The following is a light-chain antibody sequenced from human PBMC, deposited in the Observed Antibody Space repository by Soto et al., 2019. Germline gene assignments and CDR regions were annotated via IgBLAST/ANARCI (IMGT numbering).Light chain of an antibody. CDR2: KAS. V-gene: IGKV1-5*03. CDR3: QQSYSTTWT. CDR1: QTISSW. J-gene: IGKJ1*01. Sequence: DIQMTQSPSTLSGSVGDRVTITCRASQTISSWLAWYQQKPGKAPKLLIYKASTLKSGVPSRFSGSGSGTEFTLTISSLKNEDFATYDCQQSYSTTWTFGQGTKVDI.